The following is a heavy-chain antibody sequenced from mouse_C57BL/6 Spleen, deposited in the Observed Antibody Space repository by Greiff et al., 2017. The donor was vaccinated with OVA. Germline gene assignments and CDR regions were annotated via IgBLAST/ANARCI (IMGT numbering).Heavy chain of an antibody. CDR3: TVESSYYFDY. D-gene: IGHD6-2*01. Sequence: DVQLVESGGGLVQPGGSMKLSCVASGFTFSNYWMNWVRQSPEKGLEWVAQIRLKSDNYATHYAESVKGRFTISRDDSKSSVYLQMNNLRAEDTGIYYCTVESSYYFDYWGQGTTLTVSS. V-gene: IGHV6-3*01. CDR1: GFTFSNYW. CDR2: IRLKSDNYAT. J-gene: IGHJ2*01.